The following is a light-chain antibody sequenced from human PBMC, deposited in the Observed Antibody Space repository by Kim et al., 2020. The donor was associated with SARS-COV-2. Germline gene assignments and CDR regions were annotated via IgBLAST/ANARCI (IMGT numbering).Light chain of an antibody. J-gene: IGLJ1*01. CDR1: SSDVGGYKY. V-gene: IGLV2-14*03. Sequence: QSALTQPASVSGSPGQSITISCTGTSSDVGGYKYVSWYQQHPGKAPKLMIYDVSNRPSGVSNRFSGSKSGNTASLTISGLQAEAEADYYCSSYTSSSTNYVFGTGTKVTVL. CDR3: SSYTSSSTNYV. CDR2: DVS.